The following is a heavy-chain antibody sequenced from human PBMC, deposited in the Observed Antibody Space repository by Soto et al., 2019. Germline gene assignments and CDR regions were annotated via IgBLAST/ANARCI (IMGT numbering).Heavy chain of an antibody. J-gene: IGHJ6*02. V-gene: IGHV4-59*01. CDR2: IYYSGST. Sequence: ETLSLTCTVSGGSISSYYWSWIRQPPGKGLEWIGYIYYSGSTNYNPSLKSRVTISVDTSKNQFSLKLSSVTAADTAVYYCARGEDDEYYGMDVWGQGTTVTVSS. CDR1: GGSISSYY. D-gene: IGHD1-26*01. CDR3: ARGEDDEYYGMDV.